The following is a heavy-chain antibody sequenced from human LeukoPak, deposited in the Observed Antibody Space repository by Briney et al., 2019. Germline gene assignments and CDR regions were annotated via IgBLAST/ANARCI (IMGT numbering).Heavy chain of an antibody. CDR1: GFTFSNSA. V-gene: IGHV3-23*01. J-gene: IGHJ3*02. CDR3: ARQKIQLWLEDAFDI. D-gene: IGHD5-18*01. CDR2: ISGSGGST. Sequence: PGGSLRLSCAASGFTFSNSALSWVRQAPGKGLEWVSDISGSGGSTYYADSVKGRFTISRDNSKNTLYLQMNSLRAEDTAVYYCARQKIQLWLEDAFDIWGQGTMVTVSS.